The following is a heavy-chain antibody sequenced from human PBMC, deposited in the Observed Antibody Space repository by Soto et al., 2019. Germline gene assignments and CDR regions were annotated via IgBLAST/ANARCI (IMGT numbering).Heavy chain of an antibody. CDR2: INPNSGGT. Sequence: ASVKVSCKASGYTFTGYYMHWVRQAPGQGLEWMGWINPNSGGTNYAQKFQGWVTMTRDTSISTAYMELSRLRSDDTAVYYCARDQNHCGGDCVPYGMDVWGQGTTVTVSS. V-gene: IGHV1-2*04. D-gene: IGHD2-21*02. J-gene: IGHJ6*02. CDR3: ARDQNHCGGDCVPYGMDV. CDR1: GYTFTGYY.